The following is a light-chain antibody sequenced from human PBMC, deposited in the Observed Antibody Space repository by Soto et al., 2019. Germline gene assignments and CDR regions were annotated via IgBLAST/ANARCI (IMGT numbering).Light chain of an antibody. CDR1: SSNIGSNN. V-gene: IGLV1-47*01. CDR3: ATWDDSPSGRSWV. Sequence: QSVLTQSPSASGTPGQRVSISCSGSSSNIGSNNVYWYQQFPGSAPRFLIYPNSPRPSGVPDRFSASKSGTSASLVISGLRLDDVATYYCATWDDSPSGRSWVFGGGTKLTVL. J-gene: IGLJ3*02. CDR2: PNS.